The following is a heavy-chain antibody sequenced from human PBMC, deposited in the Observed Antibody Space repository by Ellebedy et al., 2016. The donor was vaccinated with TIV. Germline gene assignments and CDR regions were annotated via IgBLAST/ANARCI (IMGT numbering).Heavy chain of an antibody. J-gene: IGHJ4*02. CDR2: INHSGST. Sequence: MPSETLFLTCAVYGGSFSGYYWSWIRQPPGKGLEWIGEINHSGSTNYNPSLKSRVTISVDTSKNQFSLKLTSVTAADTAVYYCARNYYDTSGYYHIDYWGQGTLVTVSS. D-gene: IGHD3-22*01. V-gene: IGHV4-34*01. CDR3: ARNYYDTSGYYHIDY. CDR1: GGSFSGYY.